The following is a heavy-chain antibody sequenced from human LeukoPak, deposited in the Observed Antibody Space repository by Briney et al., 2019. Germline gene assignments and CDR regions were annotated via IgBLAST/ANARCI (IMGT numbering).Heavy chain of an antibody. Sequence: GGSLRLSCAASGFTFSSYSMNWVRQAPGKGLEWVSSISSCSSYIYYADSVKGRFTISRDNAKNSLYLQMNSLRAEDTAVYYCARAWAGIAARLPMGYWGQGTLVTVSS. V-gene: IGHV3-21*01. J-gene: IGHJ4*02. CDR2: ISSCSSYI. D-gene: IGHD6-6*01. CDR3: ARAWAGIAARLPMGY. CDR1: GFTFSSYS.